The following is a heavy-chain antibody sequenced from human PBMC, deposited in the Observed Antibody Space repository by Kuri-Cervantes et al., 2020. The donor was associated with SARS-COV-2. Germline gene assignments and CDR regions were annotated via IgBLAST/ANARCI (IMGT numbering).Heavy chain of an antibody. D-gene: IGHD3-3*01. CDR1: GFIFNDYC. J-gene: IGHJ4*02. Sequence: LSLTCAASGFIFNDYCMGWIRQAPGKGLEWVSYISSSGNNMYYADSVKGRFTISRDNAKNSLYLQMDSLRAEDTAIYYCARASFAFWSGYYTGYYYDYWGQGTLVTVSS. V-gene: IGHV3-11*04. CDR2: ISSSGNNM. CDR3: ARASFAFWSGYYTGYYYDY.